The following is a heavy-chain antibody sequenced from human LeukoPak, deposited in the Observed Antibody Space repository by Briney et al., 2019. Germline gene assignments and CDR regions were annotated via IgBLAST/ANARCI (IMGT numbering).Heavy chain of an antibody. CDR3: ARGCGIVGATVHPSDY. Sequence: SETLSLTCAVSGYSISSGYYWGWIRQPPGKRLEWIGSIYHSGSTYYNPSLKSRVSISVDTSKNHFSLELSSVTAADTAVYYCARGCGIVGATVHPSDYWGQGTLVTVSS. J-gene: IGHJ4*02. CDR1: GYSISSGYY. D-gene: IGHD1-26*01. CDR2: IYHSGST. V-gene: IGHV4-38-2*01.